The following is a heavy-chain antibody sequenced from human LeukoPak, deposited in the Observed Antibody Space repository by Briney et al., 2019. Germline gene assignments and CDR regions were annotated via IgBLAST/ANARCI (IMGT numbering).Heavy chain of an antibody. CDR2: ISPNADRT. V-gene: IGHV3-23*01. J-gene: IGHJ4*02. Sequence: GGTLRLSCAASGFTFGSYAMSWVRQAPGKGLEWVSFISPNADRTSKADSVEGRFTISRDNPRNTLYLQMNSLRDDDTAVYYCAIMHGYYDGSGYWVQWGQGTLVTVSS. CDR3: AIMHGYYDGSGYWVQ. CDR1: GFTFGSYA. D-gene: IGHD3-22*01.